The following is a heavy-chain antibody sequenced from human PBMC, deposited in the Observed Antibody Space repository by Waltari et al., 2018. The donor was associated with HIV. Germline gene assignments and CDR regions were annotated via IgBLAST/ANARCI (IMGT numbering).Heavy chain of an antibody. D-gene: IGHD3-10*01. CDR3: ARDITRDGYNAARAFDI. CDR2: VYSGGTT. Sequence: EIQLVESGGDLAQPGGSLRLSCAISGFSVSRHHRNWVRQAPGKGLEWVSVVYSGGTTAFADSVKGRFTISRETSKDIIYLQMNDLRAEDTAVYYCARDITRDGYNAARAFDIWGRGTMVTVSS. CDR1: GFSVSRHH. J-gene: IGHJ3*02. V-gene: IGHV3-66*01.